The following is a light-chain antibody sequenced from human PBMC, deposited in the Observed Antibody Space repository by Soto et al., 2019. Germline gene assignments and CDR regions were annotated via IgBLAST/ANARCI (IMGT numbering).Light chain of an antibody. J-gene: IGLJ3*02. V-gene: IGLV2-14*01. Sequence: QSALTQPASVSVSLGQWITISCTGTSSDIGGYKYVSWYQQHPGKAPKLIIFEVSNRPSGVSDRFSGSNSGNTASLTISGLQAEDEADYYCTSYSRYRVLVFGGGTKVTVL. CDR1: SSDIGGYKY. CDR3: TSYSRYRVLV. CDR2: EVS.